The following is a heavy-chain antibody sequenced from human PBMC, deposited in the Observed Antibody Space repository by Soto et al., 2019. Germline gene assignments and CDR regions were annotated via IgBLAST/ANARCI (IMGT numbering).Heavy chain of an antibody. Sequence: SETLSLTCTVSGGFVSNSNYYWGWIRQSPGKGLEWIGSVYYRGRSYSKSSVKSRVTISVDTSKNQFSLNLNSVTASDTAVYYCVSQRTSVLTQAYFDYWGPGALVTVSS. CDR3: VSQRTSVLTQAYFDY. J-gene: IGHJ4*02. CDR2: VYYRGRS. D-gene: IGHD2-8*01. V-gene: IGHV4-39*01. CDR1: GGFVSNSNYY.